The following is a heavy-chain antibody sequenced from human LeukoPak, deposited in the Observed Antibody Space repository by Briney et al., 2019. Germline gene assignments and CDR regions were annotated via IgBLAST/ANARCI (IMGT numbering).Heavy chain of an antibody. Sequence: GASVKISCKVSGYTFTDYYMHWVQQAPGKGLEWMGLVDPEDGETIYAEKFQGRVTIAADTSTDTAYMELSSLRSEDTAVYYCATGGVAGTGSIDYWGQGTLVTVSS. CDR2: VDPEDGET. J-gene: IGHJ4*02. CDR3: ATGGVAGTGSIDY. D-gene: IGHD6-19*01. V-gene: IGHV1-69-2*01. CDR1: GYTFTDYY.